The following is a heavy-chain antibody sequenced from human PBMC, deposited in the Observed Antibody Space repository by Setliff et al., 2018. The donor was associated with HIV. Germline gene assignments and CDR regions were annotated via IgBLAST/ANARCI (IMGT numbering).Heavy chain of an antibody. CDR3: ARARLNYGVELLDAFDI. CDR2: ISSSSNTI. J-gene: IGHJ3*02. CDR1: GFTFSSYS. V-gene: IGHV3-48*01. Sequence: GGSLRLSCAASGFTFSSYSMNWVRQAPGKGLEWVSYISSSSNTIYYADSVKGRFTISRDNAKNSLYLQMNSLRVEDTAVYYCARARLNYGVELLDAFDIWGQGTMVTVSS. D-gene: IGHD4-17*01.